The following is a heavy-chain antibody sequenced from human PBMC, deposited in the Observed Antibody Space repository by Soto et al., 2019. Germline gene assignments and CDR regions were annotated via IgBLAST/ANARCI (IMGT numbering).Heavy chain of an antibody. D-gene: IGHD3-22*01. J-gene: IGHJ4*02. CDR2: INGGDYT. CDR1: GFSVSVNY. CDR3: ARTYDSSGYPDY. Sequence: GGSLRLSCAASGFSVSVNYMSWVRQAPGKGLEWVSDINGGDYTNYAQKFQGRVTMTRDTSTSTVYMELSSLRSEDTAVYYCARTYDSSGYPDYWGQGTLVTVSS. V-gene: IGHV3-53*05.